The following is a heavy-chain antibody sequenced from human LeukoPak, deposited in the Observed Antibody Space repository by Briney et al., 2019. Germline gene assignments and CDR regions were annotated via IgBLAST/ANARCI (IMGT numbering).Heavy chain of an antibody. CDR2: TRNKANSYTT. CDR1: GFTFSDHY. J-gene: IGHJ4*02. CDR3: ARSSPDGPTDY. Sequence: GGSLRLSCAASGFTFSDHYMDWVRRAPGKGLEWVGRTRNKANSYTTEYAASVKGRFTISRDDSKNSLYLQMNSLKTEDTAVYYCARSSPDGPTDYWGQGTLVTVSS. V-gene: IGHV3-72*01. D-gene: IGHD6-6*01.